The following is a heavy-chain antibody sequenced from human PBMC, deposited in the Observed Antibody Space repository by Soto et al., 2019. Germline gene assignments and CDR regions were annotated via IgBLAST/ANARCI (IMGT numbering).Heavy chain of an antibody. J-gene: IGHJ4*02. D-gene: IGHD3-10*01. CDR2: VNPILSMS. CDR3: ATSSGSGYRAFDF. CDR1: GDTFNFYS. Sequence: QVQLVQSGAEVKRPGSSVKVSCKASGDTFNFYSINWVRQAPGLGLEWMGRVNPILSMSNYAQRFQGRVTTRPDTSTSTAYMELSGLSSEDTAIYYGATSSGSGYRAFDFWRQGALVTVSS. V-gene: IGHV1-69*04.